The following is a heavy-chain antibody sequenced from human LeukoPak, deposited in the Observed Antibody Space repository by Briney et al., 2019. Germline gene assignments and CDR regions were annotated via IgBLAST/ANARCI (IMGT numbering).Heavy chain of an antibody. J-gene: IGHJ3*02. CDR1: GFTFSSYA. Sequence: GGSLRLSCAASGFTFSSYAMSWVRQAPGKGLEWVSAISGSGGSTYYADSVKGRFTISRDNSKSTLYLQMNSLRAEDTAVYYCAKDLGSGWYGVNAFDIWGQGTMVTVSS. V-gene: IGHV3-23*01. CDR3: AKDLGSGWYGVNAFDI. D-gene: IGHD6-19*01. CDR2: ISGSGGST.